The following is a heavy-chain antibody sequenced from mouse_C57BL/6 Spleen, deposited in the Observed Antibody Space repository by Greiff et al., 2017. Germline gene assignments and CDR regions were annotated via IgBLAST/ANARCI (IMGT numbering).Heavy chain of an antibody. CDR2: LYPGDGDT. J-gene: IGHJ3*01. D-gene: IGHD1-1*01. CDR1: GYAFSSSW. V-gene: IGHV1-82*01. CDR3: ARDDYGSSRLAY. Sequence: QVQLQQSGPELVKPGASVKISCKASGYAFSSSWMNWVKQRPGKGLEWIGRLYPGDGDTNYNGKFKGKATLTADKSSSTAYMQLSSLTSEDSAVYVCARDDYGSSRLAYWGQGTLVTVSA.